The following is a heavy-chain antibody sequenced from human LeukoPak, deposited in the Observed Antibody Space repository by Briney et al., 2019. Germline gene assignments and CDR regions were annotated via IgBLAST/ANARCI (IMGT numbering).Heavy chain of an antibody. CDR1: GFIFSNYA. V-gene: IGHV3-30*04. CDR2: ILLSGSNK. Sequence: GGSLRLSCATSGFIFSNYAMHWVRQAPGKGLEWVAVILLSGSNKYYAESVKGRFTISRDNSKNTLYLQMNGLRTEDTAVYYCARVVSAEWELPRIWGQGTLVTVSS. CDR3: ARVVSAEWELPRI. J-gene: IGHJ4*02. D-gene: IGHD1-26*01.